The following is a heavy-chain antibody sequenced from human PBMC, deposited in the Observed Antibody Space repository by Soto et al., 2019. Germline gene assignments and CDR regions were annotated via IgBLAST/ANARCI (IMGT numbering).Heavy chain of an antibody. D-gene: IGHD4-17*01. CDR2: IYYSGST. Sequence: PSETLSLTCTVSGGSISSYYWSWIRQPPGKGLEWIGYIYYSGSTNYNPSLKSRVTISVDTSKNQFSLKLGSVTAADTAVYYCARAPDYGDYLNWFDPWGQGTLVTVSS. CDR1: GGSISSYY. J-gene: IGHJ5*02. CDR3: ARAPDYGDYLNWFDP. V-gene: IGHV4-59*01.